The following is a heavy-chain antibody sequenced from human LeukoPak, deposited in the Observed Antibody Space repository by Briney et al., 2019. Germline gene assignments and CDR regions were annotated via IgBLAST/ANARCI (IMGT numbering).Heavy chain of an antibody. D-gene: IGHD4-11*01. CDR2: SRSKVYSYAT. Sequence: GGSPRLSCAASGFVFSGSAMHWVRQTSGKGLEWIGRSRSKVYSYATEYAASVKGRFTISRDDSKNTAYLQMNSLKTEDTAVYYCTRRDDYSNYIDYWGQGTLVTVSS. V-gene: IGHV3-73*01. CDR3: TRRDDYSNYIDY. CDR1: GFVFSGSA. J-gene: IGHJ4*02.